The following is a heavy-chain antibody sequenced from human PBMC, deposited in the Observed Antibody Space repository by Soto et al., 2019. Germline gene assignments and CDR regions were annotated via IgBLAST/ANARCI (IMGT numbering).Heavy chain of an antibody. CDR1: GGTFSSYA. CDR3: ARAEDCSGGSCPWYFDY. Sequence: QVQLVQSGAEVKKPGSSVKVSCKASGGTFSSYAISWVRQAPGQGLEWMGGVIPIFGTANYAKKFQGRVTITADKSTITAYMELSSLRSEDTAVYYCARAEDCSGGSCPWYFDYWGQGTLVTVSS. J-gene: IGHJ4*02. CDR2: VIPIFGTA. V-gene: IGHV1-69*06. D-gene: IGHD2-15*01.